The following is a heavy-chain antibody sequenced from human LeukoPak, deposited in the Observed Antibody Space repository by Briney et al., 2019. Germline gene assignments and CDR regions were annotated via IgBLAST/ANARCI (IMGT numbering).Heavy chain of an antibody. CDR1: GFTFSSYG. V-gene: IGHV3-30*18. CDR3: AKGRYGDFYYYGMDV. J-gene: IGHJ6*02. Sequence: GRSLRLSCAASGFTFSSYGMHWVRQAPGKGLEWVAVISYDGSNKYYTDSVKGRFTISRDNSKNTLYLQMNSLRAEDTAVYYCAKGRYGDFYYYGMDVWGQGPRSPSP. D-gene: IGHD4-17*01. CDR2: ISYDGSNK.